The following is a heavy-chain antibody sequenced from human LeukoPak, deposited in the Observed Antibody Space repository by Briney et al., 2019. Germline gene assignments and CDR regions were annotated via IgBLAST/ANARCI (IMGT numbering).Heavy chain of an antibody. CDR1: GFTFSSSA. D-gene: IGHD5-12*01. V-gene: IGHV3-21*01. J-gene: IGHJ4*02. CDR2: INQGASHI. Sequence: GGSLRLSCAASGFTFSSSAMTWFRQAPGKGLEWVSSINQGASHIYYADSVRGRFTISRDNAKNSLYLQMSSLRAEDTAVYYCARDRGGISRYWGQGTLVTVSS. CDR3: ARDRGGISRY.